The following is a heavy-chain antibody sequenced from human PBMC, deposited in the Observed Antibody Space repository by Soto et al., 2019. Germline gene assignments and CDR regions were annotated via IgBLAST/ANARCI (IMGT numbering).Heavy chain of an antibody. J-gene: IGHJ4*02. D-gene: IGHD7-27*01. CDR2: IYYSGST. V-gene: IGHV4-59*01. CDR1: GGSISSYY. Sequence: QVQLQESGPGLVKPSETLSLTCTVSGGSISSYYWSWIRQPPGKGLEWIGYIYYSGSTNYNPSLKSRVTISVDTSKNQFFLKLSSGTAADTAVYYCARAWGRVFDSWGQGTLVTVSS. CDR3: ARAWGRVFDS.